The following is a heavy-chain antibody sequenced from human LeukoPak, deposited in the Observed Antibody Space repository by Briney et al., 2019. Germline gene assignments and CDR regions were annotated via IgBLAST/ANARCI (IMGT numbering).Heavy chain of an antibody. J-gene: IGHJ6*02. CDR3: AKDRGYGDYPYYYYGMDV. D-gene: IGHD4-17*01. V-gene: IGHV3-30*02. CDR1: GFTFSSYG. Sequence: PGGSLRLSCAASGFTFSSYGMHWVRQAPCKGLEWVACIRYDGSNKYYADSVKGRFTISRDNSKNTLYLQMNSLRAEDTAVYYCAKDRGYGDYPYYYYGMDVWGQGTTVTVSS. CDR2: IRYDGSNK.